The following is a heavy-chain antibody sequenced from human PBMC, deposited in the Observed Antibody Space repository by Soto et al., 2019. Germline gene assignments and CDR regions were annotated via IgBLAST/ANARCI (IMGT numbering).Heavy chain of an antibody. V-gene: IGHV4-31*03. CDR2: IYYSGST. Sequence: SETLSLSCTVSGGSISSGGYYWSWIRQHPGKGLEWIGYIYYSGSTYYNPSLKSRVTISVDTSKNQFSLKLSSVTAADTAVYYCARDPIWFGELLGHNYYYGMDVWGQGTTVTVSS. J-gene: IGHJ6*02. CDR3: ARDPIWFGELLGHNYYYGMDV. D-gene: IGHD3-10*01. CDR1: GGSISSGGYY.